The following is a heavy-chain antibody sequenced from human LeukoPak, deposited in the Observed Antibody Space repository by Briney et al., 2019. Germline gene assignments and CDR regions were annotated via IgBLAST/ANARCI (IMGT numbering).Heavy chain of an antibody. Sequence: ASVTVSCKASGYTFTGYYMQWVRQPAAQGLEGMGWINPNSGRTNYEQNFQGRVTMTRGTCISRGYIERRRLRSEGTAVYYYAGFNWVYNAYCPSCVYACGDGATGTVSS. J-gene: IGHJ6*01. CDR2: INPNSGRT. V-gene: IGHV1-2*02. D-gene: IGHD7-27*01. CDR1: GYTFTGYY. CDR3: AGFNWVYNAYCPSCVYA.